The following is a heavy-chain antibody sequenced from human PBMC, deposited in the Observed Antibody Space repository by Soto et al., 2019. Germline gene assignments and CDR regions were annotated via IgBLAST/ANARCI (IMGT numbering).Heavy chain of an antibody. CDR2: IYHSGST. CDR1: SCSIGRSNW. CDR3: ARGGLNCSSTSCYGEFDYYYYMDV. V-gene: IGHV4-4*02. Sequence: PSESLSLTCAVSSCSIGRSNWWSWVRQPTGKGLEWIGEIYHSGSTNYNPSLKSRVTISVDKSKNQFSLKLSSVTAADTAVYYCARGGLNCSSTSCYGEFDYYYYMDVWGKGTTVTVS. J-gene: IGHJ6*03. D-gene: IGHD2-2*01.